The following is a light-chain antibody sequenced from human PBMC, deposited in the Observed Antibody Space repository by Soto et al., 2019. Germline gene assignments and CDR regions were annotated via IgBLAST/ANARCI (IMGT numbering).Light chain of an antibody. CDR1: QTVFYTATNKNY. Sequence: DIQLTQSPDSLAVSLGERATINCKSSQTVFYTATNKNYLAWYQQKPGQPPKMLISWASTRESGVPDRFTGSGSGTDFTLTISNLQAEDVAVYYCQQYLSIPTFGQGTRLEIK. CDR3: QQYLSIPT. V-gene: IGKV4-1*01. J-gene: IGKJ5*01. CDR2: WAS.